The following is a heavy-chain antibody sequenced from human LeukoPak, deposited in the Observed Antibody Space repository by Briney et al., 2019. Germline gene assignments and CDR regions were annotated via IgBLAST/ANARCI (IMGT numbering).Heavy chain of an antibody. Sequence: ASVKVSCKASGGTFSSYAISWVRQAPGQGLEWMGRIIPIFGTASYAQKFQGRVTITTDESTSTAYMELSSLRSEDTAVYYCARVVPAATSTWYFDYWGQGTLVTVSS. CDR1: GGTFSSYA. CDR2: IIPIFGTA. J-gene: IGHJ4*02. V-gene: IGHV1-69*05. D-gene: IGHD2-2*01. CDR3: ARVVPAATSTWYFDY.